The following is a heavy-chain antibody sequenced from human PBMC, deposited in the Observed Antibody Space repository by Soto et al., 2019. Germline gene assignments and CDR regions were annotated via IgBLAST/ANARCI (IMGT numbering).Heavy chain of an antibody. D-gene: IGHD3-22*01. CDR2: IDPSDSQT. Sequence: PGESLKISCKGSGYSFAGYWITWVRQKPGKGLEWMGRIDPSDSQTYYSPSFRGHAIISVTKSITTVFLQWSSLRASDTAMYYCARQIYDSDTGPNFQYYFDSWGQGTPVTVSS. CDR1: GYSFAGYW. J-gene: IGHJ4*02. CDR3: ARQIYDSDTGPNFQYYFDS. V-gene: IGHV5-10-1*01.